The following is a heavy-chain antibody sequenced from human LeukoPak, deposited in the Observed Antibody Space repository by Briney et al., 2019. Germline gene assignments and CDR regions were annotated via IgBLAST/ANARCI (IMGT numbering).Heavy chain of an antibody. D-gene: IGHD3-22*01. CDR2: IRYDGSNK. CDR1: GFTFSSYG. V-gene: IGHV3-30*02. Sequence: GGSLRLSCAASGFTFSSYGMHWVRQAPGKGLEWVAFIRYDGSNKYYADSVKGRFTISRDNSKNTLYLQMNSLRAEDTAVYYCAKDYYDSSGFYYFDYWGQGTLATVSS. J-gene: IGHJ4*02. CDR3: AKDYYDSSGFYYFDY.